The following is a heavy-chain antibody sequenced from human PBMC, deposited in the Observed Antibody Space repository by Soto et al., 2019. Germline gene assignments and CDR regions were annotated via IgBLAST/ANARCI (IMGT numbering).Heavy chain of an antibody. CDR1: GGSISSGEYF. J-gene: IGHJ4*02. V-gene: IGHV4-30-4*01. D-gene: IGHD1-20*01. CDR2: IYYSGTA. CDR3: ARTRITEGYYFDY. Sequence: SETLSLTCTVSGGSISSGEYFWSWIRQPPGKGLEWIGYIYYSGTAYYNPSLKSRVTLLADTSKNQFSLKLSSVTAADTAVFYCARTRITEGYYFDYWGQGTLVTVSS.